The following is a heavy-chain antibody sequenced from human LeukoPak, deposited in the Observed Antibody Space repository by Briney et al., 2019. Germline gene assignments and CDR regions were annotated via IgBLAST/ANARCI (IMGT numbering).Heavy chain of an antibody. Sequence: SETLSLTCTVSGVSFDDYYWAWLRQTPGKGLEWIGEINHSGYTNDSPSLKSRVTLSIDTSRKQFSRNRRSVTVADAGTYYCTRMTSGHDYWGQGTLVTVSS. V-gene: IGHV4-34*01. CDR2: INHSGYT. J-gene: IGHJ4*02. CDR3: TRMTSGHDY. D-gene: IGHD3-10*01. CDR1: GVSFDDYY.